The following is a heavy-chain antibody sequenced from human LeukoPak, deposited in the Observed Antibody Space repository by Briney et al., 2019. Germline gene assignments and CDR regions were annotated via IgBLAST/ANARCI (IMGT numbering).Heavy chain of an antibody. Sequence: QSGGSLRLSCAASGITFRSYGMHWVRQAPGKGLEWVAFIWYDGSNKYYADSVKGRFTISRDNSRNTLFLQMNSLRAEDTVVYYCATDRATQYFDYWGQGTLVSVSS. J-gene: IGHJ4*02. CDR3: ATDRATQYFDY. D-gene: IGHD2-15*01. V-gene: IGHV3-30*02. CDR2: IWYDGSNK. CDR1: GITFRSYG.